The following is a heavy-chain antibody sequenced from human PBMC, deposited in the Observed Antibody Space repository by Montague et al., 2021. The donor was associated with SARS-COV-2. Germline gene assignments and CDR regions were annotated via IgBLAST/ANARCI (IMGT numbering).Heavy chain of an antibody. CDR2: IKQDGSEK. CDR1: GFTFSSYW. CDR3: AREDYDILTGYYSPYYYYGMDV. D-gene: IGHD3-9*01. J-gene: IGHJ6*02. V-gene: IGHV3-7*01. Sequence: SLRLSCAASGFTFSSYWMNWVRQAPGKGLEWVANIKQDGSEKYFXDSVRGRFTISRDNAQNSLYLQMNSLRAEDTAVYYWAREDYDILTGYYSPYYYYGMDVWGPGTPVTVSS.